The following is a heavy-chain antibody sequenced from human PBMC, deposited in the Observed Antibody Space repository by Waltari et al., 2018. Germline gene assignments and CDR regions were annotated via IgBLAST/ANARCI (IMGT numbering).Heavy chain of an antibody. V-gene: IGHV1-46*01. CDR3: GTYYYDSSGLDY. CDR1: GYTFTSYY. D-gene: IGHD3-22*01. CDR2: INPSGGST. J-gene: IGHJ4*02. Sequence: QVQLVQSGAEVKKPGASVKVSCKASGYTFTSYYMHWVRQAPGQGLEWMGIINPSGGSTSYAQKFQGRVSMTRETSTSTVYMELSSLRSEDTAVYYCGTYYYDSSGLDYWGQGTLVTVSS.